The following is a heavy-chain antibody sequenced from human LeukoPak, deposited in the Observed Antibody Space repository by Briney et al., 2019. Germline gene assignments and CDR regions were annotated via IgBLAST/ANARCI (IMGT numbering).Heavy chain of an antibody. CDR3: ARGSSNDFWSGTYYYYYMDV. V-gene: IGHV4-59*01. D-gene: IGHD3-3*01. CDR2: IYYSGST. Sequence: SETLSLTCTVSGGSISSYYWSWIRQPPGKGLEWIGDIYYSGSTNYNPSLKSRVTISVDTSKNQFSLQLSSVTAANTAVYYCARGSSNDFWSGTYYYYYMDVWGKGTTVTVSS. J-gene: IGHJ6*03. CDR1: GGSISSYY.